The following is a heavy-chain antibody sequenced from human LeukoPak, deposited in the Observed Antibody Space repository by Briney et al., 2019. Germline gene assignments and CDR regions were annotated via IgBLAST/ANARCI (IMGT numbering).Heavy chain of an antibody. J-gene: IGHJ5*02. CDR2: ISTSGNT. V-gene: IGHV4-4*07. Sequence: SETLSLTCAVSGLSISNSFWSWIRQPAGKGLEWIGLISTSGNTNYNPSLKSRVTMSVDTSNKQLSLRLSSVTAADTAVYYCARDLVVPPYNWFDPWGQGTLVTVSS. CDR3: ARDLVVPPYNWFDP. D-gene: IGHD2-2*01. CDR1: GLSISNSF.